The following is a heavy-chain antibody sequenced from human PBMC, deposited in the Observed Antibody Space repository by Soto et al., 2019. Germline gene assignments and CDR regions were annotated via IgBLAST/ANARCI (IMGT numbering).Heavy chain of an antibody. V-gene: IGHV4-61*01. J-gene: IGHJ4*02. CDR3: ARDNITGLFDY. CDR1: GGSVSSGSYY. CDR2: IYYSGST. D-gene: IGHD2-8*02. Sequence: SETLSLTCTVSGGSVSSGSYYWSWIRQPPGKGLEWIGYIYYSGSTNYNPSLKSRVTISVDTSKNQFSLKLTSVTAADTAVYYCARDNITGLFDYWGQGTLVTVSS.